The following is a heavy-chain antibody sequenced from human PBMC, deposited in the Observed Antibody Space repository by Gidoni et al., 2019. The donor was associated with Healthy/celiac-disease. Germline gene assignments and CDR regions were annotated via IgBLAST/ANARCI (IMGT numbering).Heavy chain of an antibody. CDR1: GFTFSSYA. J-gene: IGHJ3*02. CDR2: ISGSGGST. CDR3: AKDHPPHYDSSGYYPDAFDI. Sequence: EVQLVESGGGLVQPGGSLRLSCAASGFTFSSYAMSWVRQAPGKGLEWVSAISGSGGSTYYADSVKGRFTISRDNSKNTLYLQMNSLRAEDTAVYYCAKDHPPHYDSSGYYPDAFDIWGQGTMVTVSS. D-gene: IGHD3-22*01. V-gene: IGHV3-23*04.